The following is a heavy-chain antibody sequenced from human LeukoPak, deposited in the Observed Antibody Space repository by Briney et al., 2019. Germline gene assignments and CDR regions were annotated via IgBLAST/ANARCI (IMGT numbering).Heavy chain of an antibody. Sequence: GGSLRLSCAASGFTFSNYGMHWVRQAPGKGLEWVAFIRTDGNDKYYADSVKGRFTISRDNSKNTLYLQMSSQRREYTALYYCEAVAGVFDYWGQGTLVTVSS. J-gene: IGHJ4*02. CDR1: GFTFSNYG. V-gene: IGHV3-30*02. D-gene: IGHD6-19*01. CDR3: EAVAGVFDY. CDR2: IRTDGNDK.